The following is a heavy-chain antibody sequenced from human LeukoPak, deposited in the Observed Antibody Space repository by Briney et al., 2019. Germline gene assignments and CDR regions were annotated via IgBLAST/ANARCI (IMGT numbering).Heavy chain of an antibody. CDR3: AKWGDYDVLTGYYVSDY. D-gene: IGHD3-9*01. V-gene: IGHV3-23*01. J-gene: IGHJ4*02. Sequence: YADSVKGRFTISRDNSKNTVFLQMNSQRAEDTAVYYCAKWGDYDVLTGYYVSDYWGQGTLVTVSS.